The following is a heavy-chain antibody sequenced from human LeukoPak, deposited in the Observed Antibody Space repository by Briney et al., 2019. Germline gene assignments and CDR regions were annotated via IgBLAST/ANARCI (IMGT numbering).Heavy chain of an antibody. J-gene: IGHJ6*03. CDR3: AKDPLMVYGSGSYLPPLYYYYYMDV. Sequence: PGGSLRLSCAASGFTFSSYGMHWVRQAPGKGLEWVAFIQYDGSNKYYADSVKGRFTISRDNSKNTLYLQMNSLRAEDTAVYYCAKDPLMVYGSGSYLPPLYYYYYMDVWGKGTTVTVSS. V-gene: IGHV3-30*02. D-gene: IGHD3-10*01. CDR2: IQYDGSNK. CDR1: GFTFSSYG.